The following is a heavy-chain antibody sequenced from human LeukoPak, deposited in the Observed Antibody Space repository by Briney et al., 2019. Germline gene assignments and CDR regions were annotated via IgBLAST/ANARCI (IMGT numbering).Heavy chain of an antibody. CDR3: ARPYYDILTGYYTDGDAFDI. Sequence: ASVKVSCKASGYTFTGYYMHWVRQAPGQGLEWMGWINPNSGGTNYAQKFQGRVTMTRDTSISTAYMELSRLRSDDTAVYYCARPYYDILTGYYTDGDAFDIWGQGTMVTVSS. V-gene: IGHV1-2*02. CDR1: GYTFTGYY. D-gene: IGHD3-9*01. J-gene: IGHJ3*02. CDR2: INPNSGGT.